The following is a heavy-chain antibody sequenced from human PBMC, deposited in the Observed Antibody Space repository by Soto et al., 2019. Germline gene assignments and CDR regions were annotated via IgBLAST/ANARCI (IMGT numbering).Heavy chain of an antibody. J-gene: IGHJ6*02. Sequence: QVQLQESGPGLVKPSETLSLTCTVSGGSVSSGRYYWSWIRQPPGKGLEWIGYIYYSGSTNYNPSLKSRVTISVDTSKNQSSLKLSSVTAADTAVYYCARPLYRYGPMDVWGQGTTVTVSS. CDR1: GGSVSSGRYY. V-gene: IGHV4-61*01. CDR2: IYYSGST. D-gene: IGHD5-18*01. CDR3: ARPLYRYGPMDV.